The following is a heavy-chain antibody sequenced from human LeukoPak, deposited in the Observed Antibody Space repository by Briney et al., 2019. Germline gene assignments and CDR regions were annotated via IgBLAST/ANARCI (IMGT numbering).Heavy chain of an antibody. J-gene: IGHJ5*02. CDR2: IYTSGSI. D-gene: IGHD6-6*01. Sequence: SEILSLTCTDSGGSISSYYWSWIRQPAGKGLEWIGRIYTSGSINYNPSLKSRVTMSVDTSRNQFSLKLSSVTAADTAVYYCARALAASEFDPWGQGTLVTVSS. V-gene: IGHV4-4*07. CDR1: GGSISSYY. CDR3: ARALAASEFDP.